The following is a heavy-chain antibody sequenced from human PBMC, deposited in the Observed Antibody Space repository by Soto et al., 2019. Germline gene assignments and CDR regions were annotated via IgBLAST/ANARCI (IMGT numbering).Heavy chain of an antibody. J-gene: IGHJ4*02. V-gene: IGHV3-21*01. Sequence: GGSLRLSCAASGFTFSSYSMNWVRQAPGKGLEWVPSISSSSSYIYYADSVKGRFTISRDNAKNSLYLQMNSLRAEDTAVYYCASKVVPGPFDYWGQGTLVTVSS. CDR3: ASKVVPGPFDY. CDR1: GFTFSSYS. D-gene: IGHD6-6*01. CDR2: ISSSSSYI.